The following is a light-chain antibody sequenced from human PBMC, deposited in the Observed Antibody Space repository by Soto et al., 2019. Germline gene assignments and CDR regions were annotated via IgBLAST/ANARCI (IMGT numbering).Light chain of an antibody. J-gene: IGLJ2*01. Sequence: QSVLTQPPSVSGAPGQRVTISCTGSSSNIGAGYDVHWYQQRPGTAPKLLIFGNINRPSGVPDRFSGSKSGTSATLDISGLQTGDEADYYCGSWDTSLSGIIFGGGTKLTVL. CDR2: GNI. CDR3: GSWDTSLSGII. V-gene: IGLV1-40*01. CDR1: SSNIGAGYD.